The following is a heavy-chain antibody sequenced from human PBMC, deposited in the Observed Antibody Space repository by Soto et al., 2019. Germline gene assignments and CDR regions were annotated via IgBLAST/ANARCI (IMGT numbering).Heavy chain of an antibody. CDR2: ISSSSSTI. Sequence: EVQLVESGGGLVQPGGSLRLSCAASEFTFSSYSMNWVRQAPGKGLEWVSYISSSSSTIYYADSVKGRFTISRDNAKNSLYLQMNSLRAEDTAVYYCARDRGDSSGYSGGYWGQGTLVTVSS. J-gene: IGHJ4*02. D-gene: IGHD3-22*01. CDR3: ARDRGDSSGYSGGY. V-gene: IGHV3-48*01. CDR1: EFTFSSYS.